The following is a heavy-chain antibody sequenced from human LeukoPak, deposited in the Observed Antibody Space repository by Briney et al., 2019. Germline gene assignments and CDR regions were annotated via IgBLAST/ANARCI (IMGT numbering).Heavy chain of an antibody. CDR2: IYTSGST. D-gene: IGHD3-22*01. J-gene: IGHJ3*02. Sequence: PSETLSLTCTVSGGSISSYYWSWMRQPAGKGLEWIGRIYTSGSTNYNPSLKSRVTMSVDTSKNQFSLKLSSVTAADTAVHYCARDQTYYDSSGYSLYAFDIWGQGTMVTVSS. V-gene: IGHV4-4*07. CDR3: ARDQTYYDSSGYSLYAFDI. CDR1: GGSISSYY.